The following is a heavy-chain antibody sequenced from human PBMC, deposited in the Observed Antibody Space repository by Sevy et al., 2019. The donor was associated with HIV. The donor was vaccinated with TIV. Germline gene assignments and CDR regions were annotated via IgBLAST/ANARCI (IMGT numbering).Heavy chain of an antibody. CDR3: TTKSDFWSGYQYFDL. CDR1: GLTFSNAW. Sequence: GGPLRLSCAASGLTFSNAWMTWVRQAPGKGLEWVGRIKSKTDGGTTDYAAPVKGRFTISRDDSKNTLYLQMNSLKTEDTAVYYCTTKSDFWSGYQYFDLWGRGTLVTVSS. D-gene: IGHD3-3*01. J-gene: IGHJ2*01. V-gene: IGHV3-15*01. CDR2: IKSKTDGGTT.